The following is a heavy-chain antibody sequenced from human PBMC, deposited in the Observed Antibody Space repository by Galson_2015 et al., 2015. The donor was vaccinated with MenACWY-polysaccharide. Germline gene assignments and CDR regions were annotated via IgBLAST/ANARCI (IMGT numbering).Heavy chain of an antibody. Sequence: SVKVSCKASGGTFSSYAISWVRQAPGQGLEWMGRIIPILGIANYAQKFQGRVTITADKSTSTAYMELSSLRSEDTAVYYCARDRRRDSSGWFSSIGWFDPWGQETLVTVSS. D-gene: IGHD6-19*01. J-gene: IGHJ5*02. CDR2: IIPILGIA. CDR3: ARDRRRDSSGWFSSIGWFDP. CDR1: GGTFSSYA. V-gene: IGHV1-69*04.